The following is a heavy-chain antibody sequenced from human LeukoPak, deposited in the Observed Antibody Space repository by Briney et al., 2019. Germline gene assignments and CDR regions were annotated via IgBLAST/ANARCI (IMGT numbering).Heavy chain of an antibody. V-gene: IGHV4-61*02. Sequence: TLSLTCTVSGGSISSGSYYWSWIRQPAGKGLEWIGRIYTSGSTNYNPSLKSRVTISVDTSKNQFSLKLSSVTAADTAVYYCASSTAMVTFDYWGQGTLVTVSS. J-gene: IGHJ4*02. CDR1: GGSISSGSYY. D-gene: IGHD5-18*01. CDR2: IYTSGST. CDR3: ASSTAMVTFDY.